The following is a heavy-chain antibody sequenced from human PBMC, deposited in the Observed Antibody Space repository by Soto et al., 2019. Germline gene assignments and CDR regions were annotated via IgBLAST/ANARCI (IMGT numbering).Heavy chain of an antibody. CDR2: ISTSGSTV. D-gene: IGHD5-12*01. CDR3: VRYCRTTLCNGVATRTFDY. Sequence: GGSLRLSCAPSRLTFSAYGMHWFRQAPGNGLEWVSYISTSGSTVYYADSVKGRFTVSRDNTRNSLYLQMVSPRDEDTALYYCVRYCRTTLCNGVATRTFDYWGQGPLVTVSS. J-gene: IGHJ4*02. V-gene: IGHV3-48*03. CDR1: RLTFSAYG.